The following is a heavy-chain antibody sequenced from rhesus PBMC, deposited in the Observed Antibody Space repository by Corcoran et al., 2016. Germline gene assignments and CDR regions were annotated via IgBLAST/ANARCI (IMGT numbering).Heavy chain of an antibody. V-gene: IGHV4-173*01. J-gene: IGHJ6*01. D-gene: IGHD2-39*01. CDR1: GGSLSDNW. CDR2: ISGNDGST. Sequence: QLQLQESGPGLMKPSEDLSLTCVVFGGSLSDNWWSWIRQAPGKGLEWIGLISGNDGSTSINPSLKSRVTISTGRSNNQFSLKLMSVTAADTAIYYCAKQGHKGAPSYYGFDSWGQGVVVTVSS. CDR3: AKQGHKGAPSYYGFDS.